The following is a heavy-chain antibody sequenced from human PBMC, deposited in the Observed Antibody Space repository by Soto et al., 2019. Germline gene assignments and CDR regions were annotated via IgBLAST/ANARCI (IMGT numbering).Heavy chain of an antibody. CDR2: VSSGGGT. CDR1: GFTFSTYA. Sequence: PGGSLRLSCAASGFTFSTYARGWVRQAPGKGLEWVSVVSSGGGTHYADSVKGRFTVSRDNSKNTLYLQMNSLRADDTAVYYCAKRRGAGGHFDYWGQGALVTVSS. J-gene: IGHJ4*02. V-gene: IGHV3-23*01. D-gene: IGHD2-15*01. CDR3: AKRRGAGGHFDY.